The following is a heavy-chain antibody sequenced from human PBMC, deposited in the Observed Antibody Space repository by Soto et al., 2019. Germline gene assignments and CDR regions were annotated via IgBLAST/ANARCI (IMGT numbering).Heavy chain of an antibody. CDR1: GYTFTSYD. D-gene: IGHD1-26*01. CDR3: ARTLLIVGATKIYYDGMDV. V-gene: IGHV1-8*01. Sequence: ASVKVSCKASGYTFTSYDINWVRQATGQGLEWMGWMNPNSGNTGYAQKFQGRVTMTRNTSISTAYMELSSLRSEDTAVYYCARTLLIVGATKIYYDGMDVWGQGTTVTVSS. J-gene: IGHJ6*02. CDR2: MNPNSGNT.